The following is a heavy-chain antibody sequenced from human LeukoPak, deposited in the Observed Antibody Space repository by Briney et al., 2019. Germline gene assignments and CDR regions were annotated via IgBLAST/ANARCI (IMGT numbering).Heavy chain of an antibody. CDR3: ARYYADYDHWYFDL. Sequence: PGGSLRLSCAASGFTFRNYSMNRVRQAPGKGLEWVSSIGSNSGFIYYTDSIKGRFSISRGNARNSLYLQMNSLRAADTAVYYCARYYADYDHWYFDLWGRGTLVTVSS. CDR2: IGSNSGFI. D-gene: IGHD4-17*01. V-gene: IGHV3-21*01. J-gene: IGHJ2*01. CDR1: GFTFRNYS.